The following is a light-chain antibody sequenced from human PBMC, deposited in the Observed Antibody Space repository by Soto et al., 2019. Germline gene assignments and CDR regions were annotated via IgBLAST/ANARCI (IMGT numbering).Light chain of an antibody. CDR1: QSVSRNS. CDR2: GAS. Sequence: EIVLTQSPGTLSLSPGERATLSCRASQSVSRNSLAWYQQKPGQAPRLLIYGASSRATGIPDRFSGSGSGTDFILTISRLEPEDFAVFYCQQYGSSLYTFGQGTKLEIK. CDR3: QQYGSSLYT. V-gene: IGKV3-20*01. J-gene: IGKJ2*01.